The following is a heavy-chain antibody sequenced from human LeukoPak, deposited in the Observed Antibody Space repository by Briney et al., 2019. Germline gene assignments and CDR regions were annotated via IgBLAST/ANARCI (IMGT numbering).Heavy chain of an antibody. CDR3: ASMRASTRAAAGNDY. CDR1: GGSISPYY. V-gene: IGHV4-59*01. J-gene: IGHJ4*02. Sequence: SETLSLTCTVSGGSISPYYWSWIRQPPGKGLEWIGYIYYSGSTNYNPSLKGRVTISLDTSKNQFSLKLSSVTAADTAVYAGASMRASTRAAAGNDYWGQGTLVTVSS. CDR2: IYYSGST. D-gene: IGHD6-13*01.